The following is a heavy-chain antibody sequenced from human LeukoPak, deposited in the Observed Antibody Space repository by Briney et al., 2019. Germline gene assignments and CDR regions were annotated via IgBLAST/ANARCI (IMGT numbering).Heavy chain of an antibody. V-gene: IGHV3-23*01. Sequence: PAGSLTLSCAVSGFSFSNYARRWVSQTPGKGRECVSVVIGSGGDTYYTGSVNGRFTISRDNCKNTLYLQMNSRRAEDAAVYCCARGTLEHCSGASCYPLDLWGQGTLVTVSS. CDR3: ARGTLEHCSGASCYPLDL. J-gene: IGHJ4*02. CDR2: VIGSGGDT. D-gene: IGHD2-15*01. CDR1: GFSFSNYA.